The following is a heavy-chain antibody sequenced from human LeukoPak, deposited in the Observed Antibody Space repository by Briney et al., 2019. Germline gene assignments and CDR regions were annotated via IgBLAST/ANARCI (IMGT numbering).Heavy chain of an antibody. CDR2: INFSGTT. V-gene: IGHV4-39*01. CDR1: GGSLGSSYY. CDR3: VIHAFGVFDH. J-gene: IGHJ4*02. D-gene: IGHD3-16*01. Sequence: SETLSLTCTVAGGSLGSSYYWGWIRQSPGKGLEWIGSINFSGTTLDNPSLKSRVTMSVDTSKNQFSLNLISVSVADTARYYCVIHAFGVFDHWGQGTLVTVAS.